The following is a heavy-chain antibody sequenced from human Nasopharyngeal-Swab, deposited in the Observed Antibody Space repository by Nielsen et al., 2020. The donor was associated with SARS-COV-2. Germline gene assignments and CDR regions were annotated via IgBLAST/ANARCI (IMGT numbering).Heavy chain of an antibody. D-gene: IGHD3-22*01. CDR1: GGSISSYY. V-gene: IGHV4-59*01. CDR3: ARGWDYYDSSGYYCFDY. CDR2: IYYSGST. J-gene: IGHJ4*02. Sequence: SETLSLTCTVSGGSISSYYWSWIRQPPGKGLEWIGYIYYSGSTNYNPSLKSRVTISVDTSKNQFSLKLSSVTAADTAVYYCARGWDYYDSSGYYCFDYWGQGTLVTVSS.